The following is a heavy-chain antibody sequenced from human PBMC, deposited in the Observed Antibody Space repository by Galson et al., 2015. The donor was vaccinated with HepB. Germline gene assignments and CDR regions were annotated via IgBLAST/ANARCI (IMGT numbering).Heavy chain of an antibody. Sequence: SLRLSCAVSGFTFSLYRVSWVRQAPGKGLEWVSCISSSSGYLYYADSVKGRFTISRDNAKNSLYLQMNSLRAEDTAVYYCARDSAAVGDIDYWGQGTLVTVSS. V-gene: IGHV3-21*01. CDR3: ARDSAAVGDIDY. J-gene: IGHJ4*02. D-gene: IGHD6-13*01. CDR1: GFTFSLYR. CDR2: ISSSSGYL.